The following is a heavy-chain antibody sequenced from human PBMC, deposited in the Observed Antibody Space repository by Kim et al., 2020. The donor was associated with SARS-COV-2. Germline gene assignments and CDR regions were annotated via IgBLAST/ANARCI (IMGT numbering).Heavy chain of an antibody. Sequence: YAQKFQGRSTNTRDTSPSTVYMELNSLTANDTAVYYCARGSGGYYGPFGYWGQGTLVPVSS. J-gene: IGHJ4*02. D-gene: IGHD3-3*01. CDR3: ARGSGGYYGPFGY. V-gene: IGHV1-46*01.